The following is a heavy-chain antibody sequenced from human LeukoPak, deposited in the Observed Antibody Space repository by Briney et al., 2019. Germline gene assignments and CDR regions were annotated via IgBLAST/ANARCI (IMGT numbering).Heavy chain of an antibody. V-gene: IGHV1-2*02. CDR3: ARSPPLTGDFDF. J-gene: IGHJ4*02. CDR2: ISPNSGGT. CDR1: GYTFTGYY. D-gene: IGHD7-27*01. Sequence: ASVKVSCKASGYTFTGYYIHWVRQAPGQGLEWMGWISPNSGGTNYAQKFQGRVTMTRDTSISTAYMELSSLRSDDTAVYYCARSPPLTGDFDFWGPGTMVTVSS.